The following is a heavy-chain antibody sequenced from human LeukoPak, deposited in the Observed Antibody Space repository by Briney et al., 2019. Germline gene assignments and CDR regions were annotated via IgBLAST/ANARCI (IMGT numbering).Heavy chain of an antibody. Sequence: PSETLSLTCAVYGGSFSGYYWSWIRQPPGKGLEWIGEINHSGSTNYNPSLKSRVTISVDTSKNQFSLKLSSVTAADTAVYYCARGRRNYGDYIGRFVYWGQGTLVTVSS. J-gene: IGHJ4*02. CDR2: INHSGST. D-gene: IGHD4-17*01. V-gene: IGHV4-34*01. CDR3: ARGRRNYGDYIGRFVY. CDR1: GGSFSGYY.